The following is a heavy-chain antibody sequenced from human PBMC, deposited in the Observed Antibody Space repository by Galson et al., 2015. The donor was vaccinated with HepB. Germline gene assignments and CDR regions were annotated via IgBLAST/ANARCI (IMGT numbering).Heavy chain of an antibody. CDR1: GYTFTRYW. V-gene: IGHV5-51*03. Sequence: QSGAEVKKPGESLKISCKGSGYTFTRYWIGWVRQMPGKGLEWMGIIYPGDSNTTYSPSFQGQVIISADKSISTAYLQWSSLEASDTAIYYCARLPAVTYFDFWGQGTLVSVSS. CDR3: ARLPAVTYFDF. CDR2: IYPGDSNT. J-gene: IGHJ4*02. D-gene: IGHD4-17*01.